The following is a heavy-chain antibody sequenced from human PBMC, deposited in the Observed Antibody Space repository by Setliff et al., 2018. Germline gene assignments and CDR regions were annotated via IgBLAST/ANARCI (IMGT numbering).Heavy chain of an antibody. D-gene: IGHD5-18*01. CDR2: ISYDGSNK. J-gene: IGHJ4*02. CDR1: GFTFSSYA. Sequence: GGSLRLSCAASGFTFSSYAMNWVRQAPGKGLEWVAVISYDGSNKYYADSVKGRFTISRDNSKNTLYLQMNSLRAEDTAVYYCARAKTTGIQLWLGVFDYWGQGTLVTVSS. V-gene: IGHV3-30-3*01. CDR3: ARAKTTGIQLWLGVFDY.